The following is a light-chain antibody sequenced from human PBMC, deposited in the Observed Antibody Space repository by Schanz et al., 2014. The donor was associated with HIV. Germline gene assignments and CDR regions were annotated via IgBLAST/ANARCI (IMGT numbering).Light chain of an antibody. CDR2: DDH. CDR1: ALNIGHNS. J-gene: IGLJ2*01. V-gene: IGLV1-51*01. Sequence: QSVLTQPPSVSAAPGQRVTISCSGSALNIGHNSVSWYQQFPGTAPKLLIYDDHERPSEIPDRFSGSKFGQSATLAIIGLLSGDEADYYCGAWDSGRRAVVFGGGTKLTVL. CDR3: GAWDSGRRAVV.